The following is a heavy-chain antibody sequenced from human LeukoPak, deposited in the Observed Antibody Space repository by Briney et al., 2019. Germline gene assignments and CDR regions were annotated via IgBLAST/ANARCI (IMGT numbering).Heavy chain of an antibody. CDR3: ASSYCSGGHCYPQQTVYYFDF. D-gene: IGHD2-15*01. CDR1: GYTFTTYA. J-gene: IGHJ4*02. Sequence: ASVKVSCKASGYTFTTYAMNWVRQAPGQGLEWMGWINTNTGNPTYAQGFTGRFVFSLDTSVSTAYLQISSLNAEDTAVYYCASSYCSGGHCYPQQTVYYFDFWGQGTLVTVSS. CDR2: INTNTGNP. V-gene: IGHV7-4-1*02.